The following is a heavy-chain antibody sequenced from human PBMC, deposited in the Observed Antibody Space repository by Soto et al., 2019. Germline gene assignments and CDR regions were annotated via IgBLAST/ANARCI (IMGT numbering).Heavy chain of an antibody. D-gene: IGHD2-21*02. CDR3: ARSIVVVTAADY. Sequence: ASVKVSCKASGYTFTSYAMHWVRQAPGQRLEWMGWINAGNGNTKYSQKFQGRVTITRDTSASTAYMELSSLRSEDTAVYYCARSIVVVTAADYWGQGTLVTVS. CDR2: INAGNGNT. J-gene: IGHJ4*02. CDR1: GYTFTSYA. V-gene: IGHV1-3*01.